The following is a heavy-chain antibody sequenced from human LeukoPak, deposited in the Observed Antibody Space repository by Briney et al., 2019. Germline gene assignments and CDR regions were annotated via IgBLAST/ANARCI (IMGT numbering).Heavy chain of an antibody. CDR3: AREQEYGDYVSY. D-gene: IGHD4-17*01. J-gene: IGHJ4*02. V-gene: IGHV4-38-2*02. Sequence: PSETLSLTCTVSGYSISSGYYWGWIRQPPGKGLEWIGSLNHGGSTYYNPSLKSRVTISLDTSKSQFSLNLSSVTAADTAVYYCAREQEYGDYVSYWGQGTLVTVSS. CDR2: LNHGGST. CDR1: GYSISSGYY.